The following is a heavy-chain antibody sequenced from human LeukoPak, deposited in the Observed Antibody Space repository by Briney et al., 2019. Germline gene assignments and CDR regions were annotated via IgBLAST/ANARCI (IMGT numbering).Heavy chain of an antibody. CDR2: INSDGSSR. Sequence: GGSLRLSCATSAFTFSSYWMHWVRQAPGKGLVWVSRINSDGSSRSYADYVKGRFTISRDDAKNTLYLQMSSLSVDDTAIYYCTRGSPGYSSSWLDFWGQGILVTVPS. CDR1: AFTFSSYW. CDR3: TRGSPGYSSSWLDF. J-gene: IGHJ4*02. D-gene: IGHD6-13*01. V-gene: IGHV3-74*01.